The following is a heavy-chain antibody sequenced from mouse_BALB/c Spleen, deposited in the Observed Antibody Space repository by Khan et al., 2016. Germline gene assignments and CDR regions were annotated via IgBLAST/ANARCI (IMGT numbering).Heavy chain of an antibody. V-gene: IGHV1-69*02. Sequence: QVQLQQSGAELVKPGASVKLSCKASGYIFTSYWLNWVKQRPGQGLEWIGNIYPSDSYTTYNQKFKDRAALTVDRSSSTAYMQLSSPTSEDSAVYYCRRSGGSAYDYWGQGTALTVSS. CDR3: RRSGGSAYDY. CDR1: GYIFTSYW. CDR2: IYPSDSYT. J-gene: IGHJ2*01. D-gene: IGHD1-1*01.